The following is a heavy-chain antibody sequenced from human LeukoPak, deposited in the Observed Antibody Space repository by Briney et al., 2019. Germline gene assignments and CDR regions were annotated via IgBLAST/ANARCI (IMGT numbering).Heavy chain of an antibody. V-gene: IGHV3-9*01. D-gene: IGHD3-9*01. Sequence: PGRSLRLSCAASGFTFDDYAMHWVRQAPGKGLEWVSGISWNSGSIGYADSVKGRFTISRDNAKNSLYLQMNSLRAEDTAFYYCAKDRGYFDTGPFDYWGQGTLVTVSS. J-gene: IGHJ4*02. CDR3: AKDRGYFDTGPFDY. CDR2: ISWNSGSI. CDR1: GFTFDDYA.